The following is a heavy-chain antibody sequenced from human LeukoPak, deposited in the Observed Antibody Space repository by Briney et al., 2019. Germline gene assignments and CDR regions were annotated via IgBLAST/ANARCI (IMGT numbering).Heavy chain of an antibody. CDR2: TWYDGSNK. V-gene: IGHV3-33*01. Sequence: GGSLRLSCAASGFTFSSYGMHWVRQAPGKGLEWVAVTWYDGSNKYYADSVKGRFTISRDNSKKTLYLQMNSLRAEDTAVYYCARQQTNYYGSGSYYSGQNWFDPWGQGTLVTVSS. CDR1: GFTFSSYG. CDR3: ARQQTNYYGSGSYYSGQNWFDP. D-gene: IGHD3-10*01. J-gene: IGHJ5*02.